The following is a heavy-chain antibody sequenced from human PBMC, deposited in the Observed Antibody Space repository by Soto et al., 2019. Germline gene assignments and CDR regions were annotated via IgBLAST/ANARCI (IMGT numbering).Heavy chain of an antibody. V-gene: IGHV3-23*01. CDR1: GFTFSSYA. CDR3: AKDASSGITSFDL. Sequence: EVQLLESGGGLVQPGGSLRLSCAASGFTFSSYAMSWVRQAPGKGLEWVSAISGSGGSTYYADSVKGRFTISRDNSKNTLYLHMNGLRAEDTALYYCAKDASSGITSFDLCGRGTLVTVSS. CDR2: ISGSGGST. J-gene: IGHJ2*01. D-gene: IGHD3-3*01.